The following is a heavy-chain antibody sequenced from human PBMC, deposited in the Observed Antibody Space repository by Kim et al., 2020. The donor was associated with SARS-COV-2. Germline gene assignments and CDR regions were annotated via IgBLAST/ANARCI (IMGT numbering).Heavy chain of an antibody. CDR1: GDSVSSNSAA. J-gene: IGHJ6*02. D-gene: IGHD6-13*01. CDR2: TYYRSKWYN. CDR3: ARVGPFSSSWYEDYYYYGMDV. V-gene: IGHV6-1*01. Sequence: SQTLSLTCAISGDSVSSNSAAWNWIRQSPSRGLEWLGRTYYRSKWYNDYAVSVKSRITINPDTSKNQFSLQLNSVTPEDTAVYYCARVGPFSSSWYEDYYYYGMDVWGQGTTVTVSS.